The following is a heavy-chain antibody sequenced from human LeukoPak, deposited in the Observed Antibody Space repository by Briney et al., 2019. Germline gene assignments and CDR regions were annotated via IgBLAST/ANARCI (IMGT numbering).Heavy chain of an antibody. Sequence: PGGSLRLSCAVSGFTVSDAWMSWVRQAPGKGLEWVGRIKRIGDGGTKEYAAPVEGRFTISRDDSKNTLYLQMNSLKAEDTAVYYCTTFADFWSGKSFDHWGQGTLVTVSS. CDR2: IKRIGDGGTK. CDR3: TTFADFWSGKSFDH. J-gene: IGHJ4*02. D-gene: IGHD3-3*01. V-gene: IGHV3-15*01. CDR1: GFTVSDAW.